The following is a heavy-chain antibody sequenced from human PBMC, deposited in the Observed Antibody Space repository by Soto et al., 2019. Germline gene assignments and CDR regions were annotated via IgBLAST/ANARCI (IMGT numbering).Heavy chain of an antibody. Sequence: GGSLRLSXAASGFIFSSYGMHWVRQAPGKGLEWVAVIWYDGSNKYYADSVKGRFTISRDNSKNTLYLQMNSLRAEDTAVYYCARDQQWLVRFYFDFWGQGTLVTVSS. CDR1: GFIFSSYG. CDR3: ARDQQWLVRFYFDF. CDR2: IWYDGSNK. D-gene: IGHD6-19*01. J-gene: IGHJ4*02. V-gene: IGHV3-33*01.